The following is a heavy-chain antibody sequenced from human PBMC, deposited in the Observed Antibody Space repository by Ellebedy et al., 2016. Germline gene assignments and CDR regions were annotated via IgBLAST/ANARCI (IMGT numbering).Heavy chain of an antibody. J-gene: IGHJ4*02. V-gene: IGHV3-33*01. D-gene: IGHD3-10*01. Sequence: GESLKISXAASGFTFSSYGMHWVRQAPGKGLEWEAVIWYDGSNKYYADSVKGRFTISRDNSKNTLYLQMNSLRAEDTAVYYCARVALGTMVRGGYYFDYWGQGTLVTVSS. CDR3: ARVALGTMVRGGYYFDY. CDR1: GFTFSSYG. CDR2: IWYDGSNK.